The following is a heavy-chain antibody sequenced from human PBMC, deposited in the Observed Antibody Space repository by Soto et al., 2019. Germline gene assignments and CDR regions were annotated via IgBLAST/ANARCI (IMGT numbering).Heavy chain of an antibody. D-gene: IGHD3-10*01. CDR2: VYSGGAT. J-gene: IGHJ4*02. CDR3: ARVPGRL. Sequence: QLVETGGGLIQPGTSLTLSCAASGFSVSRNYMTWVRQAPGKGLEWVSFVYSGGATFYADSVKGRFILSRDDSQNTMYLQMNNLRAKDTAVYYCARVPGRLWGRGTLVTVAS. V-gene: IGHV3-53*02. CDR1: GFSVSRNY.